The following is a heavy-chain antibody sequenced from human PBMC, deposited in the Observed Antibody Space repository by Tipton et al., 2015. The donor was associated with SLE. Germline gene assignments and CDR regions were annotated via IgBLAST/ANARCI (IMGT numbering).Heavy chain of an antibody. D-gene: IGHD2-15*01. CDR1: GFTFSAYF. V-gene: IGHV3-7*01. CDR3: ARENWWRFDS. J-gene: IGHJ5*01. CDR2: TKQDGSAG. Sequence: SLRLSCAASGFTFSAYFMDWVRQAPGKGLERLANTKQDGSAGSYLDSVRGRFTISRDNDKNSLYLQMNNLRPEDTAAYYCARENWWRFDSWGQGTLVTVSS.